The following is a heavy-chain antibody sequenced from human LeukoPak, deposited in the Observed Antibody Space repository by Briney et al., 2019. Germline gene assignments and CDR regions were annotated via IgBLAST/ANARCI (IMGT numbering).Heavy chain of an antibody. Sequence: EASVKVSCKASGYTFTGYYMHWVRQAPGQGLEWMGWINPNSGGTNYAQKFQGRVTMTRDTSISTAYMELSRLRSDDTAVYYCAREGTSIFQLLWFGGGFDYWGQGTLVTVSS. V-gene: IGHV1-2*02. D-gene: IGHD3-10*01. CDR1: GYTFTGYY. CDR3: AREGTSIFQLLWFGGGFDY. CDR2: INPNSGGT. J-gene: IGHJ4*02.